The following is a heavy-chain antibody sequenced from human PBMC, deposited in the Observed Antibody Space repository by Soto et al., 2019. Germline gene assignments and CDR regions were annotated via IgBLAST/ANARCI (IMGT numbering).Heavy chain of an antibody. CDR3: AKDWGSSGWFNWFDS. Sequence: QVQLVESGGGVVQPGTSLRLSCVVSGFTLSNTGVHWVSQAPGKGLEWVAMISHDGFSQHYVDSVRGRFTISRDNSKNTLYLQMDSLRPEDTSVYYCAKDWGSSGWFNWFDSWGQGTLVIVSS. CDR1: GFTLSNTG. J-gene: IGHJ5*01. D-gene: IGHD6-13*01. V-gene: IGHV3-30*18. CDR2: ISHDGFSQ.